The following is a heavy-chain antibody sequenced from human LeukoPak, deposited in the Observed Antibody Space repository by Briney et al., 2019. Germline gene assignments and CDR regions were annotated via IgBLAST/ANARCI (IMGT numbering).Heavy chain of an antibody. CDR2: INHSGST. V-gene: IGHV4-34*01. J-gene: IGHJ4*02. D-gene: IGHD3-22*01. Sequence: PSETLSLTCAVYGGSFSGYYWSWIRQPPGKGLEWIGEINHSGSTNYKPSLKSRVTISVDTSKNQFSPKLSSVTAADTAVYYCARESSGYVDYWGQGTLVTVSS. CDR3: ARESSGYVDY. CDR1: GGSFSGYY.